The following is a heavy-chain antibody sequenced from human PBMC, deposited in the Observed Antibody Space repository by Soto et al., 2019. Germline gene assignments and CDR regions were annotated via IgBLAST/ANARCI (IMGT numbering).Heavy chain of an antibody. D-gene: IGHD3-3*01. CDR2: INPNSGGT. CDR1: GYTFTGYY. V-gene: IGHV1-2*04. Sequence: QVQLVQSGAEVKKPGASVKVSCKASGYTFTGYYMHWVRQAPGQGLEWMGWINPNSGGTNYAQKFQGWVTMTRDTYNSTAYMERSRLRSSDTAVYYCASEELYYDFWSGYYYYYGMDVWGQGTTVTVS. J-gene: IGHJ6*02. CDR3: ASEELYYDFWSGYYYYYGMDV.